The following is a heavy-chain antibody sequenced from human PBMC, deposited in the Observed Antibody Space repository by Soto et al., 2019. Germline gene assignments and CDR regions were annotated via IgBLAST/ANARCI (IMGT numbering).Heavy chain of an antibody. CDR2: IYSGGST. CDR1: GFTVSSNY. CDR3: ARDGTQPFDFWSGYGYGMDG. J-gene: IGHJ6*02. V-gene: IGHV3-53*01. D-gene: IGHD3-3*01. Sequence: PGGSLRLSCAASGFTVSSNYMSWVRQAPGKGLEWVSVIYSGGSTYYADAVKGRFTISRDNSKNTLYLQMSSLRAEDTAVYYCARDGTQPFDFWSGYGYGMDGWGQGTTVTVSS.